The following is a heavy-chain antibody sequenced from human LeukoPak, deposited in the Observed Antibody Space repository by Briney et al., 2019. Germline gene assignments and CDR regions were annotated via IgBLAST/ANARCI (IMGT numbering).Heavy chain of an antibody. J-gene: IGHJ5*02. CDR1: GYSITSGFS. D-gene: IGHD3-16*01. Sequence: SETLSLTCAVSGYSITSGFSWGWIRQPPGKGLEWVGTIYHSGTTDYKSTLESRLTISMDTSKNLFSLRLTSVTAADTAVYYCAREGAVPGIDPWGQGTLVTVSS. CDR3: AREGAVPGIDP. V-gene: IGHV4-38-2*02. CDR2: IYHSGTT.